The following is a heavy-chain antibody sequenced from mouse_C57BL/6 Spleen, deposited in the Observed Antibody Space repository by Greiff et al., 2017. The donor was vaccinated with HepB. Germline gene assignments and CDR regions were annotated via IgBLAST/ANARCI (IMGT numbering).Heavy chain of an antibody. Sequence: VQLQKSGAELARPGASVKLSCKASGYTFTSYGISWVKQRTGQGLEWIGEIYPRSGNTYYNEKFKGKATLTADKSSSTAYMELRSLTSEDSAVYFCAREWEDGLFDVWGTGTTVTVSS. CDR3: AREWEDGLFDV. CDR1: GYTFTSYG. D-gene: IGHD2-3*01. CDR2: IYPRSGNT. J-gene: IGHJ1*03. V-gene: IGHV1-81*01.